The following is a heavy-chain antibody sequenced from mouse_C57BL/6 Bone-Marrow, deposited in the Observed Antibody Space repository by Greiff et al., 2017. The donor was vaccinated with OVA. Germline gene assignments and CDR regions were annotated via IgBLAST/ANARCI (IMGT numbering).Heavy chain of an antibody. Sequence: EVMLVESGGGLVKPGGSLKLSCAASGFTFSSYAMSWVRQTPEKRLEWVATISDGGSYTYYPDNVKGRFTISRDNAKNNLYLQMSHLKSEDTAMYYCARERIGRLPDYWGQGTTLTVSS. J-gene: IGHJ2*01. V-gene: IGHV5-4*01. CDR2: ISDGGSYT. CDR1: GFTFSSYA. CDR3: ARERIGRLPDY.